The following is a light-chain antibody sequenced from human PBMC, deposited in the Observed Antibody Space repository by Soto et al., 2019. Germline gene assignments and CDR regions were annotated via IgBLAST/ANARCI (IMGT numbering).Light chain of an antibody. V-gene: IGKV1-39*01. CDR2: SAS. CDR1: QSISSY. CDR3: QQSYSTPRA. Sequence: TPSPSSLSASVNASVTINCRASQSISSYLIWYQQKPGKAPKRLIYSASSLRSGVPSRFSGSGSGTDFTLTIISLQPEDVATDYYQQSYSTPRAFGQGTKVDIK. J-gene: IGKJ1*01.